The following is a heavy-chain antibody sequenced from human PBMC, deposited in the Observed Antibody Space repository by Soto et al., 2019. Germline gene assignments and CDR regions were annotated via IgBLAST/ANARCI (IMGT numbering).Heavy chain of an antibody. Sequence: QVQLGQSGGEVKKPRASVKVSCKASGFTSTTYGISWVLQAPGQGLEWMGRISFYNGNTKYAQKFQGRVTMTTDTSTRTAYMALRSLTSDDTAVYFCAWDGGQTVVDPWGQGTLVTVSS. V-gene: IGHV1-18*01. CDR3: AWDGGQTVVDP. CDR2: ISFYNGNT. J-gene: IGHJ5*02. CDR1: GFTSTTYG. D-gene: IGHD3-16*01.